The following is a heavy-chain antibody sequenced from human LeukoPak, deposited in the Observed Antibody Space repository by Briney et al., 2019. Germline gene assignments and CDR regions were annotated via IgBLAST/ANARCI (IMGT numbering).Heavy chain of an antibody. CDR3: LAGTLDY. Sequence: ASVKVSCKVSGYTLTELSMHWVGQSPGKGLEWMGGFDPEDGETIYAQKFQGRVTMTEDTSTDTAYMELSSLRSEDTAVYYCLAGTLDYWGQGTLVTVSS. V-gene: IGHV1-24*01. CDR2: FDPEDGET. J-gene: IGHJ4*02. CDR1: GYTLTELS. D-gene: IGHD6-13*01.